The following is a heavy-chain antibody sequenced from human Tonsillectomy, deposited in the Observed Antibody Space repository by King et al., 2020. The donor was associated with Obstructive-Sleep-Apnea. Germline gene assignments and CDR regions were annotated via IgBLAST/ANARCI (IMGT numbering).Heavy chain of an antibody. V-gene: IGHV4-34*01. CDR1: GGSLSDYY. CDR3: ARIGFGVGQWLVRGYFDY. J-gene: IGHJ4*02. CDR2: SDHSGST. D-gene: IGHD6-19*01. Sequence: VQLQQWGAGLLKPSETLSLTCAVYGGSLSDYYWSWIRQPPGKGLEWIEESDHSGSTNYNPSLKSRVTISVDTSKNQFSLKLSSVTAADTAVYYCARIGFGVGQWLVRGYFDYWGQGTLVTVSS.